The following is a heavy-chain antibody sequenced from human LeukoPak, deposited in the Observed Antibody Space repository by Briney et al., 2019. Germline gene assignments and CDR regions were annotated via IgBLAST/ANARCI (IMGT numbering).Heavy chain of an antibody. J-gene: IGHJ4*02. Sequence: SETLSLTCAVYGGSLSGYYWSWIRQPPGKGLEWIGEINHSGSTNYNPSLKSRVTISVDTSKNQFSLKLSSVTAADTAVYYCARSLRSDYYGSGSYYNGPSPNFDYWGQGTLVTVSS. CDR2: INHSGST. D-gene: IGHD3-10*01. V-gene: IGHV4-34*01. CDR3: ARSLRSDYYGSGSYYNGPSPNFDY. CDR1: GGSLSGYY.